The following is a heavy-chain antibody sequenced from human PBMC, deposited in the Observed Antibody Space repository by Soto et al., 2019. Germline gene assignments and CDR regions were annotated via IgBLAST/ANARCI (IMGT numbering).Heavy chain of an antibody. CDR3: AKGFAVAGFYFES. CDR1: GLTPNNYA. CDR2: ITASGNSR. V-gene: IGHV3-23*05. D-gene: IGHD6-19*01. J-gene: IGHJ4*02. Sequence: PGGSLRLSCVVCGLTPNNYAMGWDRQAQGKGQEWVSGITASGNSRYYADSLKDRFTVSRDNSRNTLFLQMDSLGVDDTGTYYCAKGFAVAGFYFESWGQGTVVTVSP.